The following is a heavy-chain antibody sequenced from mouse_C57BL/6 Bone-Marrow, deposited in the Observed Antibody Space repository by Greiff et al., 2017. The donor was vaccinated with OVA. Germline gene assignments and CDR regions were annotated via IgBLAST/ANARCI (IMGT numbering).Heavy chain of an antibody. Sequence: EVKLMESGGGLVKPGGSLKLSCAASGFTFSSYTMSWVRQTPEKRLEWVATISGGGGNTYYPDSVKGRFTISRDNAKNTLYLQMSRLRSEDTALYYCARHRDYYEGFYAMDYWGQGTSVTVSS. J-gene: IGHJ4*01. D-gene: IGHD1-1*01. V-gene: IGHV5-9*01. CDR1: GFTFSSYT. CDR3: ARHRDYYEGFYAMDY. CDR2: ISGGGGNT.